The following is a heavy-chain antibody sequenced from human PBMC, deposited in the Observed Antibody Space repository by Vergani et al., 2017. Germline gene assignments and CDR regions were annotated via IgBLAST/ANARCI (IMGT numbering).Heavy chain of an antibody. CDR3: ARERDCSSTSCYFGYYYGMDG. CDR2: INHSGST. D-gene: IGHD2-2*01. Sequence: QVQLQQWGAGLLKPSETLSLTCAVYGGSFSGYYWSWIRQPPGKGLEWIGEINHSGSTNYNPSLKSRVTISVDTSKNQFSLKLSSVTAADTAVYYCARERDCSSTSCYFGYYYGMDGWGQGTTVTVSS. J-gene: IGHJ6*02. V-gene: IGHV4-34*01. CDR1: GGSFSGYY.